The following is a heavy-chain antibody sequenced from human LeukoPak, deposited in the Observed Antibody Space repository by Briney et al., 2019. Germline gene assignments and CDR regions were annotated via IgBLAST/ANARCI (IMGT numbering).Heavy chain of an antibody. J-gene: IGHJ4*02. Sequence: GGSLRLSCAASGFTFSDHYIDWGRQVPGKGLEWVVRVRKKVNSYTTEYAAAVGGRFTISRDDSKNSVYLQMNSLKTEDTAVYYCAPGLDGGKSGTDVDYWGQGTLVTVSS. V-gene: IGHV3-72*01. CDR1: GFTFSDHY. CDR3: APGLDGGKSGTDVDY. D-gene: IGHD4-23*01. CDR2: VRKKVNSYTT.